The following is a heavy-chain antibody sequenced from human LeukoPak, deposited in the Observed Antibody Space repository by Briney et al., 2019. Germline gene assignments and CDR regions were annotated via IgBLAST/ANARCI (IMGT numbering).Heavy chain of an antibody. CDR2: IIPIFGTA. J-gene: IGHJ4*02. D-gene: IGHD4-23*01. CDR1: GGTFSSYA. Sequence: SVKVSCKASGGTFSSYAISWVRQAPGQGLEWMGGIIPIFGTANYAQKFQGRVTITADKSTSTAYMELRSLRSEDTALYYCARERHDYGGFDYWGQGTLVTVSS. CDR3: ARERHDYGGFDY. V-gene: IGHV1-69*06.